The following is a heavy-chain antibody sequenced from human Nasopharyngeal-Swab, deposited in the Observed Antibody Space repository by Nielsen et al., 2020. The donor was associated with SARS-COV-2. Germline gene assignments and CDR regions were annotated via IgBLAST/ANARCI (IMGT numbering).Heavy chain of an antibody. CDR2: ISYEGSIK. V-gene: IGHV3-30*03. J-gene: IGHJ6*02. CDR1: GFSFNNYG. CDR3: ARDGLDYDFWSAYFMDV. Sequence: GESLKISCTASGFSFNNYGMHWVRRAPGKGLEWVAIISYEGSIKHYADYVEGRFTISRDASKNTLYLQMNSLRPEDTAVYYCARDGLDYDFWSAYFMDVWGQGTTVTVSS. D-gene: IGHD3-3*01.